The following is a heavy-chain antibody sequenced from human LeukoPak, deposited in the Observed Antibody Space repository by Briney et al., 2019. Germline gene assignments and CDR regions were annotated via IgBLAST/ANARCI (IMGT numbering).Heavy chain of an antibody. CDR3: ARVRSDSSGYYGPNDAFDI. V-gene: IGHV4-59*01. CDR2: IYYSGST. CDR1: GGSISSYY. J-gene: IGHJ3*02. Sequence: SETLSLTCTVSGGSISSYYWSWIRQPPGEGLEWIGYIYYSGSTNYNPSLKSRVTISVDTSKNQFSLKLSSVTAADTAVYYCARVRSDSSGYYGPNDAFDIWGQGTMVTVSS. D-gene: IGHD3-22*01.